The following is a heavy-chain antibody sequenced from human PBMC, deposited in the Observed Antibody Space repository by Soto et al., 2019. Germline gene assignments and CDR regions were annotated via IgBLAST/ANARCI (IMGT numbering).Heavy chain of an antibody. CDR2: VFYSGST. CDR3: AKEFCDPNGCYGRWLDP. V-gene: IGHV4-59*01. J-gene: IGHJ5*02. D-gene: IGHD2-15*01. CDR1: GGSISSFY. Sequence: VQLQESGPGLAKPSETLSLTCTVSGGSISSFYWSWIRQPPGKGLEWIGNVFYSGSTIYNPSLKSRVTISVDTSKNQFSLKLSSVTAVDTAVYYCAKEFCDPNGCYGRWLDPWGQGTLVTVSS.